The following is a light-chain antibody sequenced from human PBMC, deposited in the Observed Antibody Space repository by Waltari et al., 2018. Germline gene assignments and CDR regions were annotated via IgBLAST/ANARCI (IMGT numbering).Light chain of an antibody. CDR1: QGISSY. CDR2: AAS. Sequence: AIRMTQSPSSLSASTGDRVTITCRASQGISSYLAWYQQNPGKAPKRLIYAASTLKSWVPSRFSGSGSGTDFTLTISCLQSEDFATYYCQQYYSYPLTFGGGT. J-gene: IGKJ4*01. CDR3: QQYYSYPLT. V-gene: IGKV1-8*01.